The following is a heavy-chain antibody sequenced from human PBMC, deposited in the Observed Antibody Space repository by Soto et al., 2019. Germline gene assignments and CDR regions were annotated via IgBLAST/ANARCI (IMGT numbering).Heavy chain of an antibody. CDR2: IFHSGST. Sequence: VQLHESGPGLVKASGTLSLTCAVSGDSISNFHWWTWLRQPPGRGLEWIGEIFHSGSTTYNPSLKSGVTISADKSTTEFSLKLNPVTAPDTALYYCAIDGGEGRQSGGAWFDPWGPGILIIVSS. D-gene: IGHD1-26*01. J-gene: IGHJ5*02. CDR3: AIDGGEGRQSGGAWFDP. CDR1: GDSISNFHW. V-gene: IGHV4-4*02.